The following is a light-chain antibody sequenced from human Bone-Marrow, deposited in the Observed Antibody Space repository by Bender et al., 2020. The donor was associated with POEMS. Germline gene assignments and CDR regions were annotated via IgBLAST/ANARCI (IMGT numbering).Light chain of an antibody. CDR3: CSYADSSTLV. CDR1: NSDIGAYDY. J-gene: IGLJ1*01. CDR2: DVT. V-gene: IGLV2-11*01. Sequence: QSALTQPASVSGSPGQSVTISCTGTNSDIGAYDYVSWYQQHPGRAPKFIIFDVTKRPSGVPDRFSGSKSGNTASLTISGLQAEDEADYYCCSYADSSTLVFGTGTKVTVL.